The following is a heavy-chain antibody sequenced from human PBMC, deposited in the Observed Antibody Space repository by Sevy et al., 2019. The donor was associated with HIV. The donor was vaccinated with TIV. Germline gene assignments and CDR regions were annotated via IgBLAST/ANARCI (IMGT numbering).Heavy chain of an antibody. V-gene: IGHV3-21*01. CDR3: ARVTGTEALYAFDI. CDR2: ISSSYGYI. D-gene: IGHD1-1*01. CDR1: GFTFSTYS. Sequence: GGSLRLSCAASGFTFSTYSMNWVRQAPGKGLEWVSSISSSYGYIYYADSVKGRFTIAEDNAKKSLYLQMNSLGAEDTAIYYCARVTGTEALYAFDIWGQGTMVTVSS. J-gene: IGHJ3*02.